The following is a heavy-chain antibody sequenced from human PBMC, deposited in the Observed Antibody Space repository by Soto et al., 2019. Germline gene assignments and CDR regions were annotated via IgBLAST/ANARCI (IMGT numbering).Heavy chain of an antibody. V-gene: IGHV1-69*01. CDR1: GGTFSSYA. CDR2: SIPIFGRA. Sequence: QVQLVQSGAEVKKPGSSVKVSCKASGGTFSSYAISWVRQAPGQGLEWMGGSIPIFGRANCAKKFQVRVTITADESTRTAYMEVSGLRSEDTAVYCCAREGGWSYGFDYWGQGTLGTVSS. J-gene: IGHJ4*02. D-gene: IGHD5-18*01. CDR3: AREGGWSYGFDY.